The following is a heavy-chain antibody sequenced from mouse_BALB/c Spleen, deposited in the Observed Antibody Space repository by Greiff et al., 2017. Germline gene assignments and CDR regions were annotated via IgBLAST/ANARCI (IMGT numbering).Heavy chain of an antibody. CDR3: ARPGNAMDY. D-gene: IGHD4-1*01. J-gene: IGHJ4*01. V-gene: IGHV5-12-2*01. CDR2: ISNGGGST. Sequence: EVQVVESGGGLVQPGGSLKLSCAASGFTFSSYTMSWVRQTPEKRLEWVAYISNGGGSTYYPDTVKGRFTISRDNAKNTLYLQMSSLKSEDTAMYYCARPGNAMDYWGQGTSVTVSS. CDR1: GFTFSSYT.